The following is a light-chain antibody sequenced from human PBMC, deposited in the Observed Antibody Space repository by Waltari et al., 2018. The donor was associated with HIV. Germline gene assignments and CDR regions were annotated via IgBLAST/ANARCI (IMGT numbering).Light chain of an antibody. V-gene: IGLV2-14*03. CDR3: SSYTSSRTVV. J-gene: IGLJ2*01. CDR1: SSDVGRYNY. Sequence: QSALTQPASVSGSPGQSITLSCTGASSDVGRYNYVSCYQHHPGKATKLILYDVSNRPSGVSNRCSGSKSVTTASLTIAGLQAEDEADYYCSSYTSSRTVVFGGGTKLTVL. CDR2: DVS.